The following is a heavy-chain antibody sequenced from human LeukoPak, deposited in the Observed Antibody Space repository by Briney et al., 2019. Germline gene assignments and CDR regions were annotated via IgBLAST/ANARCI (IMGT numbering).Heavy chain of an antibody. Sequence: GGSLRLSCAASGFTVSNNYMSWVRQAPGKGLEWVSVISSGAGTYYADSVKGRFTSFRDNSKNTLYLQMNSLRDEHTAVYYCARDQNYWGQGTLVTVSS. V-gene: IGHV3-66*01. CDR3: ARDQNY. J-gene: IGHJ4*02. CDR2: ISSGAGT. CDR1: GFTVSNNY.